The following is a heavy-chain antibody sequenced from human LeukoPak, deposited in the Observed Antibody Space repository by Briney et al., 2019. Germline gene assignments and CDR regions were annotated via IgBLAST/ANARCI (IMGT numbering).Heavy chain of an antibody. Sequence: SETLSLTCTVSGGSISSYYWSWIRQPPGKGLEWIGYIYYSGSTNYNPSLKSRVTISVDTSKNQFSLKLSSVTAADTAVYYCARVDYDSSCVYSGQGTLVTVSS. CDR1: GGSISSYY. CDR3: ARVDYDSSCVY. D-gene: IGHD3-22*01. CDR2: IYYSGST. V-gene: IGHV4-59*01. J-gene: IGHJ4*02.